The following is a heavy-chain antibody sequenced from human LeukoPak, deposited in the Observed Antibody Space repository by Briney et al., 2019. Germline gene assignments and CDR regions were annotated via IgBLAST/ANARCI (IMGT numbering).Heavy chain of an antibody. J-gene: IGHJ3*02. CDR1: GGSISSNGYY. D-gene: IGHD1-26*01. Sequence: SETLSLTCTVSGGSISSNGYYWGWIRQPPGKGLEWIGSFYYTGSTFYSPSLKSRVTISVDTSKNQFSLKLRSVTAADTAVFYCARRSGTYHAFDIWGQGTMVTVSS. V-gene: IGHV4-39*01. CDR3: ARRSGTYHAFDI. CDR2: FYYTGST.